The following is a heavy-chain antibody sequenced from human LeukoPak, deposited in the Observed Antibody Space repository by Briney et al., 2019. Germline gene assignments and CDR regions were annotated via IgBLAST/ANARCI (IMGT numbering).Heavy chain of an antibody. D-gene: IGHD4-17*01. CDR2: IYYSGST. CDR1: GGSISSYY. Sequence: SETLSLTCTVSGGSISSYYRSWIRQPPGKGLEWIGYIYYSGSTNYNPSLKSRVTISVDTSRNQFSLKLSSVTAADTAVYYCARVPTTVPWSDAFDIWGQGTMVTVSS. J-gene: IGHJ3*02. CDR3: ARVPTTVPWSDAFDI. V-gene: IGHV4-59*01.